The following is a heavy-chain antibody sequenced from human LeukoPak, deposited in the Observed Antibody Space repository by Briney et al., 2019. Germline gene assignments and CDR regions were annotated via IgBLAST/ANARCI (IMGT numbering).Heavy chain of an antibody. V-gene: IGHV7-4-1*02. CDR2: INTNTGNP. CDR1: GYTFTGYY. CDR3: ARKIAAAGDYFDY. Sequence: ASVKVSCEASGYTFTGYYMHWVRQAPGQGLEWMGWINTNTGNPTYAQGSTGRFVFSLDTPVSTAYLQISSLKAEDTAVYYCARKIAAAGDYFDYWGQGTLVTVSS. D-gene: IGHD6-13*01. J-gene: IGHJ4*02.